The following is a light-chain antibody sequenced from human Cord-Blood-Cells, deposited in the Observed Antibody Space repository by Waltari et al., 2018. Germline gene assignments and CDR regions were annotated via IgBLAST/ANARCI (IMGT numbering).Light chain of an antibody. CDR3: QQRSNWPT. V-gene: IGKV3-11*01. CDR2: DAS. CDR1: QRVSSY. J-gene: IGKJ4*01. Sequence: IVFTQSPATLSLSQGKRATLSCRASQRVSSYLAWYQQKPGQAPRLRIYDASNSATGIPARFSGSGSRTDCALTISSLEPEDFAVYYCQQRSNWPTFGGGTKVEIK.